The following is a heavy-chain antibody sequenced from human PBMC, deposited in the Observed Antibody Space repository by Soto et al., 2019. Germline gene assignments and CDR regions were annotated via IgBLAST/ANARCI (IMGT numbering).Heavy chain of an antibody. V-gene: IGHV5-10-1*01. Sequence: RVRQMPGKGLEWMGRIDPSDSYTNYSPSFQGHVTISADKSISTAYLQWSSLKASDTAMYYCGSRGTASAYWGKGTVVTVSS. D-gene: IGHD3-10*01. J-gene: IGHJ4*02. CDR3: GSRGTASAY. CDR2: IDPSDSYT.